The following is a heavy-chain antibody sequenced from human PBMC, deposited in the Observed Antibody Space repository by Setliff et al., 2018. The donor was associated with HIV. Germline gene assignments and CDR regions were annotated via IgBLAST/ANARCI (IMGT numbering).Heavy chain of an antibody. V-gene: IGHV3-15*01. CDR1: GFIFSNAR. Sequence: GESLTISCAASGFIFSNARMNWVRQVPGKGLEWVGHIKKKGDGGTTEYATPVKGRFTISRDDSENMLYLQMNDLKTEDTAVYYCMDFAIAGAWDYWGQGTLVTVSS. CDR2: IKKKGDGGTT. CDR3: MDFAIAGAWDY. J-gene: IGHJ4*02. D-gene: IGHD6-13*01.